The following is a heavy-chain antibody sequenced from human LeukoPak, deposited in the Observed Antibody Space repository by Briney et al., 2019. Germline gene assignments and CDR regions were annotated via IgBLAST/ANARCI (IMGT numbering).Heavy chain of an antibody. D-gene: IGHD6-13*01. J-gene: IGHJ4*02. CDR1: GGSFSTYY. Sequence: PSETLSLTCSVSGGSFSTYYWSWIRQPPGKGLEWIGYTFNSGSATYNPSLKSRATLSVDTSKNLFSLKLSSVTAADTAVYFCVRHGSSWTFDYWGQGTLVTVS. CDR3: VRHGSSWTFDY. CDR2: TFNSGSA. V-gene: IGHV4-59*08.